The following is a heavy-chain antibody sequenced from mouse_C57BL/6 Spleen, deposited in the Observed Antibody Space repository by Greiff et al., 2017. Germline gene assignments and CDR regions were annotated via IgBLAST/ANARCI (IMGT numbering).Heavy chain of an antibody. CDR1: GFTFSDYG. CDR2: ISSGSSTI. CDR3: AKDRNSWYFDV. Sequence: EVQVVESGGGLVKPGGSLKLSWAASGFTFSDYGMHWVRQAPEKGLEWVAYISSGSSTIYYADTVKGRFTISRDNAKNTLCLQMTSLRSEDTAIYDCAKDRNSWYFDVWGTGTTATVSA. J-gene: IGHJ1*03. V-gene: IGHV5-17*01.